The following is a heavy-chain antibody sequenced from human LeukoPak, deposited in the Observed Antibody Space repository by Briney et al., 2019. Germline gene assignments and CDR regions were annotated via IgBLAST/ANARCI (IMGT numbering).Heavy chain of an antibody. CDR3: AGDVMSTALDAFDV. J-gene: IGHJ3*01. Sequence: PSETLSLTCSVSGASINSYYWSWIRQPPGKGLEWVGNIYYNRSTTYHPSLKSRVTISVDTSTNQFSLQLSSVTAADTAVYYCAGDVMSTALDAFDVWGQGTMVTVSS. V-gene: IGHV4-59*01. D-gene: IGHD1-1*01. CDR1: GASINSYY. CDR2: IYYNRST.